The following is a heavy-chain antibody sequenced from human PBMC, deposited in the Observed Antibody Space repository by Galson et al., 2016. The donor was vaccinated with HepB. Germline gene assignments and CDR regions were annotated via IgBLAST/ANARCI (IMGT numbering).Heavy chain of an antibody. CDR1: GGPFSDYY. CDR3: AREVRVVSDYSYYGMDV. V-gene: IGHV4-34*01. J-gene: IGHJ6*02. D-gene: IGHD3-10*01. CDR2: INHSGGA. Sequence: ETLSLTCAVFGGPFSDYYWSWIRQPPGKGLEWIGEINHSGGANYNPPLKSRVTISVDTSKHQFSLRLTSVTAADTAIYYCAREVRVVSDYSYYGMDVWGQGTTVTVSS.